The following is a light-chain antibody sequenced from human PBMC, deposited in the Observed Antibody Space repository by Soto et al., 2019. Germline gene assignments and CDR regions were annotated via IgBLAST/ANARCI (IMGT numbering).Light chain of an antibody. Sequence: DIVMTQSPDSLAVSLGERATINCKSSQSVLYSSNNKNYLAWYQQKPGQPPKLLIYWASTRESGVLDRCSGSGSGTDFTLTISSVQAEDVAVYYCQQYYSTPPLTFGGGTKVEIK. V-gene: IGKV4-1*01. CDR3: QQYYSTPPLT. CDR2: WAS. CDR1: QSVLYSSNNKNY. J-gene: IGKJ4*01.